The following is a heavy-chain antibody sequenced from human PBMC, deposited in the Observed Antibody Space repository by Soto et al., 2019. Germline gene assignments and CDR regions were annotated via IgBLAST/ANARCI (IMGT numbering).Heavy chain of an antibody. CDR1: GFTCSKYC. Sequence: GGSLRLSCAASGFTCSKYCMNLVRPAPGKGLEWLSSISDSGHYIYYADSVKGRFTISRDNAKNSLFLQMNSLRGEDTAVYYCARSGLALPYSASHWFDPWGHGTLVNVSA. CDR2: ISDSGHYI. CDR3: ARSGLALPYSASHWFDP. J-gene: IGHJ5*02. V-gene: IGHV3-21*01. D-gene: IGHD3-22*01.